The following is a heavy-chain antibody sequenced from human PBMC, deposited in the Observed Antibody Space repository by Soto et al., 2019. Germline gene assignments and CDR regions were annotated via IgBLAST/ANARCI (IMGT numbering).Heavy chain of an antibody. J-gene: IGHJ6*02. CDR2: IDHNGIT. CDR1: GDSISNSKW. CDR3: VRLNRDYYYYGMDV. V-gene: IGHV4-4*02. Sequence: SETLSLTCAVSGDSISNSKWWTWVRQTPGKGLEWIGKIDHNGITNYNPSLESRVTILKDNSKNQLSLKLSSVTGADSAVYYCVRLNRDYYYYGMDVWGQGATVTVSS.